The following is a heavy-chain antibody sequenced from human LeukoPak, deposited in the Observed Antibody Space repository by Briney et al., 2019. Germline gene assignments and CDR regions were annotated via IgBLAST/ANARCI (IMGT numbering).Heavy chain of an antibody. CDR1: GFTFSSYS. CDR3: ARGGWGTYYYYYMDV. V-gene: IGHV3-48*01. J-gene: IGHJ6*03. D-gene: IGHD3-16*01. Sequence: GGSLRLSCAASGFTFSSYSMNWVRQAPGKGLEWVSYISSSSSTIYYADSVKGRFTISRDNAKNSLYLQMNSLRAEDTAVYYCARGGWGTYYYYYMDVWGKGTTVTVSS. CDR2: ISSSSSTI.